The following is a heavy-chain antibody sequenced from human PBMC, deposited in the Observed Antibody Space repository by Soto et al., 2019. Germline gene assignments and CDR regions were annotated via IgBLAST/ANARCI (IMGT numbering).Heavy chain of an antibody. D-gene: IGHD2-21*02. CDR2: INHSGST. Sequence: SETLSLTCAVYGGSFSGYYWSWIRQPPGKGLEWIGEINHSGSTNYNPSLKSRVTISVDTSKNQFSLKLSSVTAADTAVYYCARGPIYCGGDCPIVPWGQGTLVTVSS. CDR1: GGSFSGYY. CDR3: ARGPIYCGGDCPIVP. J-gene: IGHJ5*02. V-gene: IGHV4-34*01.